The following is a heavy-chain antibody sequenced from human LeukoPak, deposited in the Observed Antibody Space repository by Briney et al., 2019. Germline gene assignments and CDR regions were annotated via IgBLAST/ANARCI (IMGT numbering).Heavy chain of an antibody. CDR2: TKQDGSEK. V-gene: IGHV3-7*03. Sequence: GGSLRLSCAASGFTFSSYWMSWVRQAPGKGLEWVANTKQDGSEKYYVDSVKGRFTISRDNAKNSLYLQMNSLRAEDTAMYYCARDRGYCSGGSCYIDYWGQGTLVTVSS. J-gene: IGHJ4*02. CDR1: GFTFSSYW. CDR3: ARDRGYCSGGSCYIDY. D-gene: IGHD2-15*01.